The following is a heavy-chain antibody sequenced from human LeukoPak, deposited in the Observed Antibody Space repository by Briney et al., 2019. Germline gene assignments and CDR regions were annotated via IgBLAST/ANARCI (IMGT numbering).Heavy chain of an antibody. J-gene: IGHJ4*02. CDR1: GFTFSSYA. CDR2: ISYDGSNK. D-gene: IGHD1-1*01. Sequence: GGALRLSCAASGFTFSSYAMHWVRQAAGKGLEWVAVISYDGSNKYYADSVKGRFTISRDNSKNTLYLQMNSLRAEDTAVYYCARDRLDGNNWNDCDYWGQGTLVTVSS. CDR3: ARDRLDGNNWNDCDY. V-gene: IGHV3-30-3*01.